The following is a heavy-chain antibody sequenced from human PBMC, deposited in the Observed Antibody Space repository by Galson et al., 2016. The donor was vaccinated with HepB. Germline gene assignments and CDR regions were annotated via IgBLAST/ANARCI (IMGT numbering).Heavy chain of an antibody. CDR2: INSDGSST. V-gene: IGHV3-74*03. J-gene: IGHJ4*02. CDR1: GFTFTSHW. CDR3: ARDGSGCYMWY. Sequence: SLRLSCAASGFTFTSHWMHWVRQAPGKGLVWVSRINSDGSSTKYADSVKGRFTISRDNAKNTLYLQMNSLRAEDTAVYYCARDGSGCYMWYWGQGTLVTVSS. D-gene: IGHD3-22*01.